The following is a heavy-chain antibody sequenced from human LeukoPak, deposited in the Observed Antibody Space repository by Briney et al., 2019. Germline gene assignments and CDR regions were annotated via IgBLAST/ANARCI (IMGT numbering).Heavy chain of an antibody. J-gene: IGHJ4*02. D-gene: IGHD4-17*01. CDR2: IYSSGST. Sequence: TLSLTCTVSGGSISSGSYYWSWIRQPAGKGLEWIGRIYSSGSTNYNPSLKSRVTISVDTSKNQFSLQLSSVTPGDTAVYYCARDLLSHDYGDYVGLFDYWDQGTLVTVSS. V-gene: IGHV4-61*02. CDR1: GGSISSGSYY. CDR3: ARDLLSHDYGDYVGLFDY.